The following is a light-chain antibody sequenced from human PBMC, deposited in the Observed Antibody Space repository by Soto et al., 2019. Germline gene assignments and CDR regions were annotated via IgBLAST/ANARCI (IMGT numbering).Light chain of an antibody. CDR3: QQYLYIPLT. Sequence: DIVMTQSPDSLAVSLGERATINCKSSHSILYSANKKSSLAWYQQKPGQPPKLVIYEASARESGVPDRFSGRRSWTDFTLTIKNLQCEGGAVYHWQQYLYIPLTFGGGTKVEI. CDR2: EAS. J-gene: IGKJ4*01. CDR1: HSILYSANKKSS. V-gene: IGKV4-1*01.